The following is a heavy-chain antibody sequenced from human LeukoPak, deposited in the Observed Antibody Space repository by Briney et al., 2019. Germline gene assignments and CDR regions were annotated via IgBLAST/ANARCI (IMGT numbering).Heavy chain of an antibody. J-gene: IGHJ4*02. D-gene: IGHD7-27*01. CDR2: INAGSGDT. CDR1: GYTFSGYF. V-gene: IGHV1-2*06. Sequence: GASVKVSCKTSGYTFSGYFVHWVRQAPGQGLEWMGRINAGSGDTEFAQKFQGRVTMTRDTFVSTAYMEVSGLTSDDTAIYYCARDPSSIPHWELDHWGQGTLVTVSS. CDR3: ARDPSSIPHWELDH.